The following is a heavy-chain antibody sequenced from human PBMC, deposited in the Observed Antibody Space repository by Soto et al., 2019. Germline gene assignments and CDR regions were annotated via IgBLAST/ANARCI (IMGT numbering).Heavy chain of an antibody. CDR1: GGSISSSNW. CDR3: ARDLKDYDFWSGYYDYYGMDV. CDR2: IYHSGST. J-gene: IGHJ6*02. V-gene: IGHV4-4*02. Sequence: QVQLQESGPGLVKPSGTLSLICAVSGGSISSSNWWSWVRQPPGKGLEWIGEIYHSGSTNYNPSLNSRFTLSVDKSKNQFSLKLSSVTAADTAVYYCARDLKDYDFWSGYYDYYGMDVWGQGTTVTVSS. D-gene: IGHD3-3*01.